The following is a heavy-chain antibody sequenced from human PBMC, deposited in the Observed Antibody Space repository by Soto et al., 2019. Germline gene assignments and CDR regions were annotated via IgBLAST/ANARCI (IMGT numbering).Heavy chain of an antibody. Sequence: QVQLVESGGGVVQPGRSLRLSCAASGFTFSSYAIHWVRQAPGKGLEWVAVISYDGSNKYYADSVKGRFTISRDNSKNTLYLQMNSLRAEDTAVYYCARDLGMDVWGQGTTVTVSS. J-gene: IGHJ6*02. CDR3: ARDLGMDV. V-gene: IGHV3-30-3*01. CDR1: GFTFSSYA. CDR2: ISYDGSNK.